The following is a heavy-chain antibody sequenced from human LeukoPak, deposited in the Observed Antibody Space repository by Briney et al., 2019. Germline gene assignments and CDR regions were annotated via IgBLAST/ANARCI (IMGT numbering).Heavy chain of an antibody. J-gene: IGHJ4*02. Sequence: GXXRLSCATSGFIFRSYWMHWVRQVPGKGLEWVSRINEDGGTTDYADSVKGRFTISRDNAKSSLYLQMNSLRAEDRAVYYCASSGGSSRGYFDYWGQGTLVTVSS. CDR2: INEDGGTT. V-gene: IGHV3-74*01. CDR1: GFIFRSYW. CDR3: ASSGGSSRGYFDY. D-gene: IGHD2-15*01.